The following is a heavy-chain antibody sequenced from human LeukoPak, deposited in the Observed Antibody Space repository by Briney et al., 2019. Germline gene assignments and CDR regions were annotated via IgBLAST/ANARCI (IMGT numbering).Heavy chain of an antibody. V-gene: IGHV3-21*01. J-gene: IGHJ4*02. CDR1: GFTFSSYS. Sequence: KAGGSLRLSCAASGFTFSSYSMNWVRQAPGKGLEWVSSISSSSSYIYYADSVKGRFTISRDNAKNSLYLQMNSLRAEDTAVYYCAIIRGYCSSTSCLDYWGQGTLVTVSS. CDR3: AIIRGYCSSTSCLDY. CDR2: ISSSSSYI. D-gene: IGHD2-2*01.